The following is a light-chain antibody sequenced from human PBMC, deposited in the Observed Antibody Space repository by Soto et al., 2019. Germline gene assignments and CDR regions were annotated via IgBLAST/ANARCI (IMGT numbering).Light chain of an antibody. CDR3: SSNTTTSTHV. CDR2: QVT. CDR1: SSDLAIYNY. V-gene: IGLV2-14*01. J-gene: IGLJ1*01. Sequence: QSALTQPASVSGAPGQSITISCTGTSSDLAIYNYVSWYQQQPGKAPKPMIYQVTNRPSGVSNRFSGSRSGNTASLTISGLQADDEADSYCSSNTTTSTHVFGTGTKGTVL.